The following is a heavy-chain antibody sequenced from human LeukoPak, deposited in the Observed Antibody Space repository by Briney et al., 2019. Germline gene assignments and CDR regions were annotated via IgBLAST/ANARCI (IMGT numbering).Heavy chain of an antibody. V-gene: IGHV3-48*03. CDR2: IRSSGSPI. Sequence: GGSLRLSCSVSGFTLSTYEINWGPQAPGRGVEWVSYIRSSGSPIFEADSVWGQFTISRDNAKNSLYLQMNSLRAEDTAVYYCARGAPTVTPTPFDYWGQGTLVTVSS. CDR1: GFTLSTYE. CDR3: ARGAPTVTPTPFDY. J-gene: IGHJ4*02. D-gene: IGHD4-17*01.